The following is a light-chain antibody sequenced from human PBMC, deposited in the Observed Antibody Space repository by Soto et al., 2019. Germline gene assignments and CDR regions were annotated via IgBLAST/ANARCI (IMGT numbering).Light chain of an antibody. CDR1: QSVSSSY. CDR3: QQYGSSPGT. V-gene: IGKV3-20*01. Sequence: EIVLTQSPGTLSLSPGARATLSCRASQSVSSSYLAWYQQKPGQAPRLLIYGASSRATGIPDRFSGSGSGTDFTLTISRLEPEDCAVYYCQQYGSSPGTFGQGTKVDI. J-gene: IGKJ1*01. CDR2: GAS.